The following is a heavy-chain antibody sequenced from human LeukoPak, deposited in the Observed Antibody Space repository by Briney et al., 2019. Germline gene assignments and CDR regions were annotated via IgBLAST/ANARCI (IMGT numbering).Heavy chain of an antibody. Sequence: QPGGSLRLSCAASGFTFSNYWMSWVRQAPGKGLEWVSAISGSGGSTYCADSVKGRFTISRDNSKNTLYLQMNSLRAEDTAVYYCAKDRGDYFDYWGQGTLVTVSS. CDR2: ISGSGGST. V-gene: IGHV3-23*01. CDR3: AKDRGDYFDY. J-gene: IGHJ4*02. CDR1: GFTFSNYW. D-gene: IGHD3-10*01.